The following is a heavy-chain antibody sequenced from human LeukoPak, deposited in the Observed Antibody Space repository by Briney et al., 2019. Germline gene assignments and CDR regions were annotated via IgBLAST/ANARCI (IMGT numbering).Heavy chain of an antibody. Sequence: GGSLRLSCAASGFTFSSYWMSWVRQAPGKGLEWVSSISGSGSSKHYADSVKGQFTISRDNSKNTLYLQMNSLRAEDTAVYYCARASNWNYGDYWGQGTLVTVSS. CDR1: GFTFSSYW. CDR3: ARASNWNYGDY. V-gene: IGHV3-23*01. CDR2: ISGSGSSK. D-gene: IGHD1-7*01. J-gene: IGHJ4*02.